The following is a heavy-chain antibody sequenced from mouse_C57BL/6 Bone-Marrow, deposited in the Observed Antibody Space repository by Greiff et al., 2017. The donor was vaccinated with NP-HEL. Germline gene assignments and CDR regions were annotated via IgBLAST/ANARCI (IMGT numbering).Heavy chain of an antibody. D-gene: IGHD1-1*01. CDR3: ARDYYGRYYYAMDY. V-gene: IGHV3-6*01. J-gene: IGHJ4*01. CDR2: ISYDGSN. CDR1: GYSITSGYY. Sequence: EVQRVESGPGLVKPSQSLSLTCSVTGYSITSGYYWNWIRQFPGNKLEWMGYISYDGSNNYNPSLKNRISITRDTSKNQFFLKLNSVTTEDTATYYCARDYYGRYYYAMDYWGQGTSVTVSS.